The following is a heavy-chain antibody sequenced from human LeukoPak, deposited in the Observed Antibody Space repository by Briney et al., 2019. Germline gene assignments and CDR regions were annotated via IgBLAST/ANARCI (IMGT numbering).Heavy chain of an antibody. V-gene: IGHV1-46*01. Sequence: GASVKVSCKASGYTFTGYYMHWVRQAPGQGLEWMGIINPSGGSTSYAQKFQGRVTMTRDMSTSTVYMELSSLRSEDTAVFYCAREGSSHSFDNWGRGTLVTVSS. CDR2: INPSGGST. J-gene: IGHJ4*02. D-gene: IGHD6-6*01. CDR1: GYTFTGYY. CDR3: AREGSSHSFDN.